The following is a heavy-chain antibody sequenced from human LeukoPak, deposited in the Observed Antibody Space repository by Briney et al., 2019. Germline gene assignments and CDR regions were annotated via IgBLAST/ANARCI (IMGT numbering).Heavy chain of an antibody. CDR3: ARDDSVLLSANYYDAFDI. V-gene: IGHV3-7*04. CDR1: GFTLRDFW. Sequence: GGSLRLSCVASGFTLRDFWMTWVRQAPGKGLEWVSNIKRVGCDNHYLDYVKGRFTISRDNARNSLYIQMNSLSVEDTAVYFCARDDSVLLSANYYDAFDIWGQGTMVTVSS. CDR2: IKRVGCDN. D-gene: IGHD4/OR15-4a*01. J-gene: IGHJ3*02.